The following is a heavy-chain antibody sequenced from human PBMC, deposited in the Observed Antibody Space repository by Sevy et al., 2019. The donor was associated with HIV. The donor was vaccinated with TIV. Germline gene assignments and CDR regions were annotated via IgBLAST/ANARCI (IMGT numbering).Heavy chain of an antibody. CDR3: AREGRYCSSTSCPEGYYYYGMDV. CDR2: INPSGGST. CDR1: GYTFTSYY. D-gene: IGHD2-2*01. J-gene: IGHJ6*02. V-gene: IGHV1-46*01. Sequence: ASLKVSCKASGYTFTSYYMHWVRQAPGQGLEWMGIINPSGGSTSYAQKFQGRVTMTRDTSTSTVYMELSSLRSEDTAVYYCAREGRYCSSTSCPEGYYYYGMDVWGQGTTVTVSS.